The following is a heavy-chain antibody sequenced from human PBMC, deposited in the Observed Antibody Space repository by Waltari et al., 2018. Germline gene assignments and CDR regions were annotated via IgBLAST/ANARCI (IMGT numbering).Heavy chain of an antibody. D-gene: IGHD6-19*01. V-gene: IGHV3-23*03. Sequence: EVQLLESGGGLVQPGGSLRLSCAASGFPFSSYAMSWVRQAPGKGLEWVSVIYSGGSTYYADSVKGRFTISRDNSKNTLYLQMNSLRAEDTAVYYCAKGKQWLVYFDYWGQGTLVTVSS. CDR2: IYSGGST. CDR1: GFPFSSYA. CDR3: AKGKQWLVYFDY. J-gene: IGHJ4*02.